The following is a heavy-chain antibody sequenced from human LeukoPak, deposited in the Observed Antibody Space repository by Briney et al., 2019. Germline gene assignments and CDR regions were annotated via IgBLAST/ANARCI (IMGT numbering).Heavy chain of an antibody. CDR3: ATSYDFWSGYYMEFDY. J-gene: IGHJ4*02. Sequence: GGSLRLSCAASGFTISSNYMSWVRQAPGKGLEWVSVIYSGGSTYYADSVEGRFTISRDNSKNTLYLQMNSLRAEDTAVYYCATSYDFWSGYYMEFDYWGQGTLVTVSS. CDR2: IYSGGST. V-gene: IGHV3-66*02. CDR1: GFTISSNY. D-gene: IGHD3-3*01.